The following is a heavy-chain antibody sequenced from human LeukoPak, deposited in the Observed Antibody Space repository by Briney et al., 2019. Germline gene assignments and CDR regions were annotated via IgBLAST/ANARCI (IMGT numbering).Heavy chain of an antibody. D-gene: IGHD6-19*01. CDR3: VRGGGWYADY. Sequence: WGSLSLSCAASGFTFSFYWMSWVRQAPGKGLEWVANIKQDGREQNYVDSVKGRFTISRDNAKNSLFLQMNSLRAEDTAVYYCVRGGGWYADYWGQGTLVPVPS. CDR1: GFTFSFYW. CDR2: IKQDGREQ. V-gene: IGHV3-7*04. J-gene: IGHJ4*02.